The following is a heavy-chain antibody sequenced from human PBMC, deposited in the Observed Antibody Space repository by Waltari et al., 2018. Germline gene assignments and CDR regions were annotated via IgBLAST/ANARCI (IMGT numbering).Heavy chain of an antibody. V-gene: IGHV7-4-1*02. CDR2: INTNPGNP. CDR3: ATSSNYFEVHYYYGMDV. J-gene: IGHJ6*02. CDR1: GSTFTSYA. D-gene: IGHD4-4*01. Sequence: QVQLVQSGSELKKPGASVTVSCKASGSTFTSYAMNLLRQAPGHGREGMGWINTNPGNPTQSQGFTGLFVCSADTSVSTEYLQIISLKAEDTAGYYCATSSNYFEVHYYYGMDVWGQGTTVTVSS.